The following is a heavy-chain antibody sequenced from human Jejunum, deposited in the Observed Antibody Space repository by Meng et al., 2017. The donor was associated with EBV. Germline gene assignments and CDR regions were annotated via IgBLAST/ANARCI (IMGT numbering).Heavy chain of an antibody. CDR1: GFTFSGFA. Sequence: QVRPVGPGGGGVQPGRSLGLSCEATGFTFSGFAMHWVRQAPGKGLEWVALTSYDETDKYYADSVKGRFIISRDNSNNTLSLQMNSLRAEDSAVYYCARGGGSRSWSFDYWGQGTLVTVSS. D-gene: IGHD6-13*01. CDR3: ARGGGSRSWSFDY. V-gene: IGHV3-30-3*01. CDR2: TSYDETDK. J-gene: IGHJ4*02.